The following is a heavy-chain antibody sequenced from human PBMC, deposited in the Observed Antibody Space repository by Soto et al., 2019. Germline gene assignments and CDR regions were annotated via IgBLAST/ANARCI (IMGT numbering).Heavy chain of an antibody. D-gene: IGHD3-3*01. CDR3: AREALAECDFWSDDIINPGGNWFDP. CDR2: IYYSGST. V-gene: IGHV4-59*01. CDR1: GCSISSFY. J-gene: IGHJ5*02. Sequence: SETLSLTCTVFGCSISSFYLSWIRQPPGKGLEWIGYIYYSGSTNYNPSLTSRVTISVATSKNQFSMKLSSVTAADTAVYYCAREALAECDFWSDDIINPGGNWFDPWGQGPLVTVSS.